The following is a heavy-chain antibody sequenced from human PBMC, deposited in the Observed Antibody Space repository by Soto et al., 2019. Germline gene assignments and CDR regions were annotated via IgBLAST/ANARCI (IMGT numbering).Heavy chain of an antibody. CDR1: GFTFSSYG. CDR3: AKEGEDIVVVPAAMGGYYFDY. J-gene: IGHJ4*02. V-gene: IGHV3-30*18. CDR2: ISYDGSNK. Sequence: QVQLVESGGGVVQPGRSLRLSCAASGFTFSSYGMHWVRQAPGKGLEWVAVISYDGSNKYYADSVKGRFTISRDNSKNTLYLQINSLRAEDTAVYYCAKEGEDIVVVPAAMGGYYFDYWGQGTLVTVSS. D-gene: IGHD2-2*01.